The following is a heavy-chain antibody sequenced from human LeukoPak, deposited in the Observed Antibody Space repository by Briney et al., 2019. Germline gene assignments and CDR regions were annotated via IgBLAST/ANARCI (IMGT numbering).Heavy chain of an antibody. CDR3: ARETYGDYGYDY. V-gene: IGHV1-46*01. J-gene: IGHJ4*02. Sequence: ASEKVSCKASGYTFTSYYMHWVRQAPGQGLEWMGIINPSGGSTSYAQKFQGRVTMTRDTSTSTVYMELSSLRSEDTAVYYCARETYGDYGYDYWGQGTLVTVSS. CDR1: GYTFTSYY. CDR2: INPSGGST. D-gene: IGHD4-17*01.